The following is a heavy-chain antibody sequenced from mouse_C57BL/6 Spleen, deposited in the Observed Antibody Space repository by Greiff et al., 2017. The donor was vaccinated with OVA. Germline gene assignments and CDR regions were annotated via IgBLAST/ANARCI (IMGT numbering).Heavy chain of an antibody. CDR2: IRNKANGYTT. Sequence: EVQGVESGGGLVQPGGSLSLSCAASGFTFTDYYMSWVRQPPGKALEWLGFIRNKANGYTTEYSASVKGRFTISRDNSQSILYLQMNALRAEDSATYYCASLHYYGSSPWFAYWGQGTLVTVSA. J-gene: IGHJ3*01. CDR1: GFTFTDYY. D-gene: IGHD1-1*01. V-gene: IGHV7-3*01. CDR3: ASLHYYGSSPWFAY.